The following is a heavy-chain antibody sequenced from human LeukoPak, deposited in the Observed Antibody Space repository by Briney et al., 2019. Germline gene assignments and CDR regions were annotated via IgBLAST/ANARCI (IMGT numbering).Heavy chain of an antibody. CDR3: AKDTTGGAFDI. D-gene: IGHD4-17*01. Sequence: QPGRSLRLSCAASGFTFSSYGMHWVRQAPGKGLEWVAVIWYDGSNKYYADSVKGRFTISRDNSKNTLYLQMNSLRAEDTAVYYSAKDTTGGAFDIWGQGTMVTVSS. CDR2: IWYDGSNK. CDR1: GFTFSSYG. V-gene: IGHV3-33*06. J-gene: IGHJ3*02.